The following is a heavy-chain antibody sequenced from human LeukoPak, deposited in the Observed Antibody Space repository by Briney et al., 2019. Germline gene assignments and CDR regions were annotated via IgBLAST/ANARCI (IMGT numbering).Heavy chain of an antibody. CDR3: ARRNYYYYMDV. V-gene: IGHV4-34*01. CDR1: GGSIRSYY. J-gene: IGHJ6*03. CDR2: INHSGST. Sequence: SETLSLTCTVSGGSIRSYYWSWIRQPPGKGLEWIGEINHSGSTNYNPSLKSRVTISVDTSKSQFSLKLSSVTAADTAVYYCARRNYYYYMDVWGKGTTVTVSS.